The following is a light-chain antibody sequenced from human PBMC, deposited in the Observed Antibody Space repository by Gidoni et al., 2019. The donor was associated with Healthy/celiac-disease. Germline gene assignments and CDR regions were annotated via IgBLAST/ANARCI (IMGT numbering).Light chain of an antibody. CDR2: DAS. J-gene: IGKJ4*01. CDR1: QDISNY. CDR3: QQYDSLPPT. Sequence: DIQMTQSPSSLSASAGDRVTITCQVSQDISNYLDWYQQKPGKAPELLIYDASTLQTGVPSRFSGSGSGTDFTFTISSLQPEDIATYYCQQYDSLPPTFGGGTKVEIK. V-gene: IGKV1-33*01.